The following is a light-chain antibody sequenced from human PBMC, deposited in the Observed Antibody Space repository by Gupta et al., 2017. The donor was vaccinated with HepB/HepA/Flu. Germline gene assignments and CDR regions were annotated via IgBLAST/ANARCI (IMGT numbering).Light chain of an antibody. CDR1: QPFSIW. Sequence: DLQITQSPSSVSASVGDKVTITCRASQPFSIWLGWYQQKPGKAPKLLINTISILENGVPTRFSGSGSGTEFSLTISSLQPEDFATYYCQQANRIPVTFGGGTKVEI. CDR2: TIS. J-gene: IGKJ4*01. CDR3: QQANRIPVT. V-gene: IGKV1D-12*01.